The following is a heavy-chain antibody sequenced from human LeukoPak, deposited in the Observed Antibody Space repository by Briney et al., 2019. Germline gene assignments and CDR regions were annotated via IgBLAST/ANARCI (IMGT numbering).Heavy chain of an antibody. CDR3: ARGGYGWTFNQ. D-gene: IGHD2/OR15-2a*01. J-gene: IGHJ4*02. V-gene: IGHV3-11*01. Sequence: GGSLRLSCTASGVPFSDNFMGWLGQAPGKGLEWVSYISSRGDTIHYSDAVKGRFSISRDNSKRSLYLQMNRLRIDDTAVYYCARGGYGWTFNQWGQGTLVSVSS. CDR2: ISSRGDTI. CDR1: GVPFSDNF.